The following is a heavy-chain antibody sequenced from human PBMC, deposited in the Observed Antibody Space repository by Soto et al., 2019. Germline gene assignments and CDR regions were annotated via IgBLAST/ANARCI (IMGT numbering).Heavy chain of an antibody. Sequence: SVKVSCKASGGTFYTYTFSWVRQAPGQGLEWMGSITPIYPTTNYAEKFQGRLTVTADGSTNTAYMELNSLTSEDTAVYYCARIPRYSFPTSDDLDSWGQGTLVTGSS. CDR3: ARIPRYSFPTSDDLDS. J-gene: IGHJ4*02. V-gene: IGHV1-69*13. CDR1: GGTFYTYT. D-gene: IGHD5-18*01. CDR2: ITPIYPTT.